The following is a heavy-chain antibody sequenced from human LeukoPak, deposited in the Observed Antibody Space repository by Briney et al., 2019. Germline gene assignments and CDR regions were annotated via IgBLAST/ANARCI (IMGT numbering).Heavy chain of an antibody. CDR2: ISVDGTNQ. CDR3: ARDFGY. Sequence: GGSLRLSRAASGYIFSNYAMKWVRQSADKGLEWVAIISVDGTNQQYADSVKGRFTISRDNSNNMLFLQMRSLRREDTAVYYCARDFGYWGQGTLVTVSS. D-gene: IGHD3-10*01. CDR1: GYIFSNYA. V-gene: IGHV3-30*04. J-gene: IGHJ4*02.